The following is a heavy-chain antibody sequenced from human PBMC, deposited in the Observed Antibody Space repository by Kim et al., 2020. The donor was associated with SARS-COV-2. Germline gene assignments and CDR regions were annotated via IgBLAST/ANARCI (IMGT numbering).Heavy chain of an antibody. J-gene: IGHJ6*01. D-gene: IGHD3-10*01. CDR3: ARGNYLKSVRLSNYYNG. CDR1: GLSFGSSA. CDR2: ISYDGRNT. Sequence: GGSLRLSCAASGLSFGSSAMNWVRQAPGKGLEWVAVISYDGRNTDYADSVKGRFSISRDNFKSTLYLQMNSLRVEDTAVYYCARGNYLKSVRLSNYYNG. V-gene: IGHV3-30-3*01.